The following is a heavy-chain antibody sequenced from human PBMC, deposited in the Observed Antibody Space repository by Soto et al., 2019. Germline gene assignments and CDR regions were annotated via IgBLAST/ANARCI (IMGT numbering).Heavy chain of an antibody. D-gene: IGHD1-26*01. V-gene: IGHV4-61*08. CDR2: IYYSGST. CDR3: ARSRYSGTYYPDY. J-gene: IGHJ4*02. CDR1: GGSVSSGDYY. Sequence: SETLSLTCTVSGGSVSSGDYYWTWIRQPPGKGLEWIGYIYYSGSTNYSPSLKSRVTISVDTSKNQFSLKLSSVTAADTAVYYRARSRYSGTYYPDYWGQGTLVTVSS.